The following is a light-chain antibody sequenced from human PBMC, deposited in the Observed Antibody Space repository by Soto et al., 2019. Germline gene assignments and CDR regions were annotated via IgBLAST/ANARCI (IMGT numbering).Light chain of an antibody. Sequence: EIVVTQSPATLSVSPGERAALSCRASQSVSNNVAWYHQKPGQAPRLLIDGPSTRATVVPPRFSGSGYGREFTLSISSLPSDDYGVYCCHQYNDWPPAFGQGTKVEIK. CDR1: QSVSNN. CDR2: GPS. J-gene: IGKJ1*01. CDR3: HQYNDWPPA. V-gene: IGKV3-15*01.